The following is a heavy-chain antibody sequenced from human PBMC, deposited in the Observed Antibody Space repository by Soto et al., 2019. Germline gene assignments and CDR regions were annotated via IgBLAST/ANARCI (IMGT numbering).Heavy chain of an antibody. CDR3: GRCRTDSYAMDV. Sequence: QVHLVQSGSDVEKPGASVKVSCKASGYSFTSYGIGWVRQVPGQGPEWMGWISPYNGRINYAQSVKGRVVMTTDISTNTVYLELRSLRSDDSAIYYCGRCRTDSYAMDVWGQGTTVTVSS. CDR2: ISPYNGRI. D-gene: IGHD5-18*01. J-gene: IGHJ6*02. CDR1: GYSFTSYG. V-gene: IGHV1-18*01.